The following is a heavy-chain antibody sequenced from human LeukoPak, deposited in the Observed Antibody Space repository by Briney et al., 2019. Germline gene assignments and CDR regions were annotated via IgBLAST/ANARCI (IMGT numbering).Heavy chain of an antibody. CDR1: GFTFSSYG. Sequence: PGGSLRLSCAASGFTFSSYGMHWVRQAPGKGLEWVAVISYDGSNKYYADSVKGRFTISRDNSKNTLYLQMNSLRAEDTAVYYCAKDLSRYYYDSSGYYAVLSYWGQGTLVTVSS. D-gene: IGHD3-22*01. V-gene: IGHV3-30*18. CDR2: ISYDGSNK. J-gene: IGHJ4*02. CDR3: AKDLSRYYYDSSGYYAVLSY.